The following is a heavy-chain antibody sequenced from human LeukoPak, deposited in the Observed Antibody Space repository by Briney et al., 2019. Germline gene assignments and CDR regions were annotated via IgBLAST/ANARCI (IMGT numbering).Heavy chain of an antibody. CDR1: GYGFTSYW. J-gene: IGHJ5*02. V-gene: IGHV5-51*01. D-gene: IGHD6-19*01. Sequence: GESLKISCKGSGYGFTSYWIGWVRQMPGKGLEGMGIIYPGDSDTRYSPSFQGQVTISADKSISTAYLQWSSLKASDTAMYYCARRRIAVAGTGWFDPWGQGTLVTVSS. CDR3: ARRRIAVAGTGWFDP. CDR2: IYPGDSDT.